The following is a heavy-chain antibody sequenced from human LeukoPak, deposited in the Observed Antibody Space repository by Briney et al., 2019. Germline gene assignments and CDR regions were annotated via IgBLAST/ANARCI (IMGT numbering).Heavy chain of an antibody. CDR3: ARDSSRGLYYYYYMDV. CDR1: GGTFSSYA. J-gene: IGHJ6*03. CDR2: IIPIFGTA. D-gene: IGHD6-13*01. V-gene: IGHV1-69*05. Sequence: GSSVKVSCKASGGTFSSYAISWVRQAPGQGLEWMGGIIPIFGTANYAQKFQGRVPITTDESTSTAYMELSSLRSEDTAVYYCARDSSRGLYYYYYMDVWGKGTTVTVSS.